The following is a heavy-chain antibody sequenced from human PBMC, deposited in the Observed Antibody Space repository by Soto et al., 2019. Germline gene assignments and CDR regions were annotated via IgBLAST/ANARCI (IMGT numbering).Heavy chain of an antibody. D-gene: IGHD3-3*01. J-gene: IGHJ6*02. CDR3: ADGLTSPFYYGMDV. CDR2: INHSGST. V-gene: IGHV4-34*01. Sequence: QVQLQQWGAGLMKPSETLSLTCAVYGGSFSIYYWSWIRQPSGKGLEWIGEINHSGSTHYNPSLKSRVTISVDTSKKQFSLKLSSVTAADTAVYYCADGLTSPFYYGMDVWGQGTTVTVSS. CDR1: GGSFSIYY.